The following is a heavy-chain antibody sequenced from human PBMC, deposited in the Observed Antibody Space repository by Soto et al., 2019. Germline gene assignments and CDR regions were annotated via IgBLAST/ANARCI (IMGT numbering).Heavy chain of an antibody. J-gene: IGHJ6*02. Sequence: QVQLVQSGGEVKKPGASVKVSCKSSGYRFETYAMNWVRQAPGQGLEWMGWTSSYNTDTFYADKFQDRVSMTTDTSTGTAYMELRSLSSDDTAVYYCARCHGVIIGAMDVWGQGTAVTVSS. CDR3: ARCHGVIIGAMDV. CDR1: GYRFETYA. D-gene: IGHD3-3*01. CDR2: TSSYNTDT. V-gene: IGHV1-18*01.